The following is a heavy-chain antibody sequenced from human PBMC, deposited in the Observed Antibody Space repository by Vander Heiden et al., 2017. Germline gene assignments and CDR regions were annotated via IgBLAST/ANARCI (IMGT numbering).Heavy chain of an antibody. CDR3: ARDGRSSRDWFDP. D-gene: IGHD4-17*01. Sequence: QVQLVESGGGVVQPGRSLRLSCPAHGFTFSSYSMTWVRQAPGKGLEWVAVIAYDGSNKYYADSVKGRFTISRDNSKSTLYLQMNSLRAEDTAVYYCARDGRSSRDWFDPWGQGTLVTVSS. J-gene: IGHJ5*02. CDR2: IAYDGSNK. CDR1: GFTFSSYS. V-gene: IGHV3-30*04.